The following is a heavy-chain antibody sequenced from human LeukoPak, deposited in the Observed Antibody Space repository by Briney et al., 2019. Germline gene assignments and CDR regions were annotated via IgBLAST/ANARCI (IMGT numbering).Heavy chain of an antibody. V-gene: IGHV3-23*01. Sequence: PGGSLRLSCAASGFTFSSHALSWVRQAPGKGLEWVSSLSGSGYNTYYADSVKGRFTISRDNSKNTVYLQMNSLRAEDTAVYYCARTRDSSGCFDFWGQGTLVTVSS. CDR1: GFTFSSHA. CDR2: LSGSGYNT. J-gene: IGHJ4*02. CDR3: ARTRDSSGCFDF. D-gene: IGHD6-19*01.